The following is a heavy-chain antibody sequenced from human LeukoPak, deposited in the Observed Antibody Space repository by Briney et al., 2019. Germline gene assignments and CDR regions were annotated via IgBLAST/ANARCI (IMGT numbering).Heavy chain of an antibody. CDR2: IYYTGNS. Sequence: GSLRLSCAASGFTFSNYAMSWVRQPPGKGLEWIASIYYTGNSYYNPSLKSRLTMSVDTSKNQFSLKLSSVTAADTAVYFCARLTSTCSGGRCFQYYFDYWGQGTLVTVSS. J-gene: IGHJ4*02. D-gene: IGHD2-15*01. CDR1: GFTFSNYA. CDR3: ARLTSTCSGGRCFQYYFDY. V-gene: IGHV4-39*01.